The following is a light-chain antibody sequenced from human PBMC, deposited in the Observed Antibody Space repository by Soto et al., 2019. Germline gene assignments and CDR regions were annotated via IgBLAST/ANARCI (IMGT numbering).Light chain of an antibody. Sequence: QSVLMQPPSVSAAPGQKVTISCSGSSSNIRDNYVSWYQQLPGTAPKLLIYDNNKRPSGIPDRFSGSKSGTSATLAITGLQGGDEADYYCETWDTSSRGEVVFGGGTKLTVL. CDR3: ETWDTSSRGEVV. J-gene: IGLJ2*01. V-gene: IGLV1-51*01. CDR2: DNN. CDR1: SSNIRDNY.